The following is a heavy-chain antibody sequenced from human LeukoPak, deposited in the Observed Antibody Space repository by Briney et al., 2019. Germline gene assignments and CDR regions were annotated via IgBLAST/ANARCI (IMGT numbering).Heavy chain of an antibody. CDR3: ASVRYYYDSSGYPYNWFDP. D-gene: IGHD3-22*01. J-gene: IGHJ5*02. CDR2: IYHSGST. CDR1: GYSISSGYY. Sequence: PSETLSLTCTVSGYSISSGYYWGWIRQPPGKGLEWIGSIYHSGSTYYNPSLKSRVTISVDTSKNQFSLKLSSVTAADTAVCYCASVRYYYDSSGYPYNWFDPWGQGTLVTVSS. V-gene: IGHV4-38-2*02.